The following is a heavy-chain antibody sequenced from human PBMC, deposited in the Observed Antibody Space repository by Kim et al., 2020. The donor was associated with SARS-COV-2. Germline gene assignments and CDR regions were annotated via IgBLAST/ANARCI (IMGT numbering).Heavy chain of an antibody. D-gene: IGHD6-19*01. CDR1: GFTFSSYG. V-gene: IGHV3-30*03. Sequence: GGSLRLSCAASGFTFSSYGMHWVRQAPGKGLEWVAVISYDGSNKYYADSVKGRFTISRDNSKNTLYLQMNSLRAEDTAVYYCASKPIPEPRSDYGDYWGQGTLVTVSS. J-gene: IGHJ4*02. CDR3: ASKPIPEPRSDYGDY. CDR2: ISYDGSNK.